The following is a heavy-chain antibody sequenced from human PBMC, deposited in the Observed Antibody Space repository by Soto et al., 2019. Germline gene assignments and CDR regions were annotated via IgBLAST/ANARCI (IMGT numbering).Heavy chain of an antibody. J-gene: IGHJ4*02. Sequence: QLQLQESGPGLVTPSETLSLTCTVSGGSISSSSYYWGWIRQPPGKGLEWIGSIYYSGSTYYNPSLKSRVTISVDTSKNQFSLKLSSVTAADTAVYFCARLRGAAAGIWGQGTLVTVSS. CDR1: GGSISSSSYY. V-gene: IGHV4-39*01. CDR2: IYYSGST. CDR3: ARLRGAAAGI. D-gene: IGHD6-13*01.